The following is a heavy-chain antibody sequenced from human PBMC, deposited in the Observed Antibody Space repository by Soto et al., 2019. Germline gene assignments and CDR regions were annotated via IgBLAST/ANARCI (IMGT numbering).Heavy chain of an antibody. J-gene: IGHJ4*02. CDR2: SRDKVNSYST. D-gene: IGHD1-7*01. V-gene: IGHV3-72*01. Sequence: EVQLVESGGNLVQPGGSLRLSCAGSGFTFSDYYIDWVRQAPGKGLEWVGRSRDKVNSYSTDYGAYVRGRFTVSRDSSKNSLYLQMNSLETGDTALYYCVRSLPGTTSFDYWGRGTLVTVSS. CDR1: GFTFSDYY. CDR3: VRSLPGTTSFDY.